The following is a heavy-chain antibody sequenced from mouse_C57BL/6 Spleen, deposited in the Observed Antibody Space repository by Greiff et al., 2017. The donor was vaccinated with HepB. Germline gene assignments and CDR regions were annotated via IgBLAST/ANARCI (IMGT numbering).Heavy chain of an antibody. J-gene: IGHJ4*01. V-gene: IGHV5-6*01. Sequence: DVQLVESGGDLVKPGGSLKLSCAASGFTFSSYGMSWVRQTPDKRLEWVATISSGGSYTYYPDSVKGRFTIARDNAKNTLYLQMSSLKSEDTAMYYCARHRGNYAMDYWGQGTSVTVSS. CDR1: GFTFSSYG. CDR2: ISSGGSYT. CDR3: ARHRGNYAMDY.